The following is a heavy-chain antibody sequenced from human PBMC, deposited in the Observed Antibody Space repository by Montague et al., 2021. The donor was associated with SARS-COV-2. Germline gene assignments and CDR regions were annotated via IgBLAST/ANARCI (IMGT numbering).Heavy chain of an antibody. CDR3: ARGPRYCSSTGCPPAFDI. Sequence: SETLSLTCTVSGGSISSYYWSWIRQPPGKGLEWIGYISYSGSTKYNPSLKRRVTISEDTSENHFSLKLSSATAADAAVYFCARGPRYCSSTGCPPAFDIWGQGTMVTVSS. V-gene: IGHV4-59*01. D-gene: IGHD2-2*01. CDR1: GGSISSYY. J-gene: IGHJ3*02. CDR2: ISYSGST.